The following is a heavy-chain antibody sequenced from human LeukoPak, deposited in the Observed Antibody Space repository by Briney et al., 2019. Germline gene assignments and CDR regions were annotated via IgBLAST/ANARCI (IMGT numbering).Heavy chain of an antibody. V-gene: IGHV3-21*01. CDR2: ISSSSSYI. J-gene: IGHJ4*02. D-gene: IGHD6-13*01. Sequence: GGSLRLSCAASGFTFDSYRMNWVRQAPGKGLEWVSSISSSSSYIYYADSVKGRFTISRDNAENSLYLQMNSLRAEDTAVYYCARDEVAAAGLFDYWGQGTLVTVSS. CDR1: GFTFDSYR. CDR3: ARDEVAAAGLFDY.